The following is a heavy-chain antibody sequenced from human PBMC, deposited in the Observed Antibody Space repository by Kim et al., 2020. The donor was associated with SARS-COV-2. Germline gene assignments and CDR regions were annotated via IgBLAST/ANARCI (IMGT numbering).Heavy chain of an antibody. D-gene: IGHD3-9*01. CDR1: GGSFSGYY. Sequence: SETLSLTCAVYGGSFSGYYWSWIRQPPGKGLEWIGEINHSGSTNYNPSLKSRVTISVDTSKNQFSLKLSSVTAAATAVYYCARVAYDILTGYTHTVAEIDYWGQGTLVTVSS. CDR3: ARVAYDILTGYTHTVAEIDY. V-gene: IGHV4-34*01. J-gene: IGHJ4*02. CDR2: INHSGST.